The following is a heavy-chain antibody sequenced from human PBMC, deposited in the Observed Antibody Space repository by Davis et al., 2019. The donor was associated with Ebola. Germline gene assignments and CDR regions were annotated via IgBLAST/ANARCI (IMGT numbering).Heavy chain of an antibody. CDR3: AIFGGSYYFDY. V-gene: IGHV4-59*01. CDR2: IYYSGST. CDR1: GGSISSYY. J-gene: IGHJ4*02. D-gene: IGHD3-10*01. Sequence: PSETLSLTCTVSGGSISSYYWSWIRQPPGKGLEWVGYIYYSGSTNYNPSLKSRVTISVDTSKNQFSLKLSSVTAADTAVYYWAIFGGSYYFDYWGQGTLVTVSS.